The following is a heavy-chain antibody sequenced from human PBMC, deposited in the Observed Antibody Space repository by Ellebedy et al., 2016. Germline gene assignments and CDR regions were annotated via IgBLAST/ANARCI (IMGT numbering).Heavy chain of an antibody. CDR2: ISSSSIYI. Sequence: GESLKISCAASGFTFSSYSMNWVRQAPGKGLEWVSSISSSSIYIYYADSVKGRFTISRDNSKNTLYLQMGSLKAEDTAVYYCAKDRDDYGDYVFDYWGQGTLVTVSS. J-gene: IGHJ4*02. CDR3: AKDRDDYGDYVFDY. V-gene: IGHV3-21*04. CDR1: GFTFSSYS. D-gene: IGHD4-17*01.